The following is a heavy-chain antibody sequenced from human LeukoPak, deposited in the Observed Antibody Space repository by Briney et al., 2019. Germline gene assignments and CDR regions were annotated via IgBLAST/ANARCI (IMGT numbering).Heavy chain of an antibody. CDR2: IRAYNGNT. Sequence: ASVTVSCTXSGYTFTSSGISWVRQAPGHALEWMGRIRAYNGNTNYAQKLQGRVTMTTDTSTSTDYMELRSLRSDDTAVYYCARDGGGATSWFDPWGQGTLVTVSS. D-gene: IGHD1-26*01. CDR3: ARDGGGATSWFDP. CDR1: GYTFTSSG. J-gene: IGHJ5*02. V-gene: IGHV1-18*01.